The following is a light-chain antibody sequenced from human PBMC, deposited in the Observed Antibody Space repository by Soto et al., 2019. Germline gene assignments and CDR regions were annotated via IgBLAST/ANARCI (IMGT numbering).Light chain of an antibody. CDR3: QRYNTYPYT. Sequence: DIQMTQSPSTLSASVGDRVTITCRASQTISSFLAWYQQKPGKAPKLLIYDASSLESGVPSRFSGSGSGTEFTLTISSLQPDDFATYYYQRYNTYPYTFGQGTKLEIK. J-gene: IGKJ2*01. V-gene: IGKV1-5*01. CDR1: QTISSF. CDR2: DAS.